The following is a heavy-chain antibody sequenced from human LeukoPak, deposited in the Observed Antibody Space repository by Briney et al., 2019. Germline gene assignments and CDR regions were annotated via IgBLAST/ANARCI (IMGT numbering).Heavy chain of an antibody. CDR3: ATYSSSNAREFQY. CDR1: GFTFSNYW. D-gene: IGHD2-2*01. Sequence: GGSLRLSCAASGFTFSNYWMSWVRQAPGKGLEWVADIKQDGSEKYYVDSVRGRFTISRDNAKISLYLQMNSLRAEDTAVYYCATYSSSNAREFQYWGQGTLVTVSS. J-gene: IGHJ1*01. CDR2: IKQDGSEK. V-gene: IGHV3-7*01.